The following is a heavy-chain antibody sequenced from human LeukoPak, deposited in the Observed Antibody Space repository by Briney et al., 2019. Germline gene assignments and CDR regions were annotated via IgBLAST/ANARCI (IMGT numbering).Heavy chain of an antibody. V-gene: IGHV4-39*02. Sequence: PSDTLSLTCTVSGGSISSSSYYWGWIRQPPGKGLEWIGSIYYSGSTYYNPSLKSRVTISVDTSKNQFSLKLSSVTAADTAVYYCAREQWLVSPIDYYYGMDVWGQGSTVTVSS. CDR2: IYYSGST. D-gene: IGHD6-19*01. J-gene: IGHJ6*02. CDR1: GGSISSSSYY. CDR3: AREQWLVSPIDYYYGMDV.